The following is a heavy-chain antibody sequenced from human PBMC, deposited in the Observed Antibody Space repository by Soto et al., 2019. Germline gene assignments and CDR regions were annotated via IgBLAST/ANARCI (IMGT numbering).Heavy chain of an antibody. V-gene: IGHV2-5*02. CDR2: IYWDDAE. Sequence: QITMKESGPPLVKPTQTLTLTCTFSGFALSTSGVGVGWIRQPPGEALEWLALIYWDDAERYSPSLKSRLTITKDTSKRQLFLTMTNIDPVDTATYYCAHSLTAAGTVDYWVQGTLVTVSS. CDR3: AHSLTAAGTVDY. D-gene: IGHD6-13*01. J-gene: IGHJ4*01. CDR1: GFALSTSGVG.